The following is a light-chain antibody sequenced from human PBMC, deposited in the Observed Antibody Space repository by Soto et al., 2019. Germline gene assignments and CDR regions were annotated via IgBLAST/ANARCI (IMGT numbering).Light chain of an antibody. V-gene: IGLV1-44*01. CDR1: SSSIAGSL. J-gene: IGLJ2*01. Sequence: QSVLTQPPSASGTPGQKITITCSGGSSSIAGSLVNWYQQLPGTAPKLLIFSDNQRPSGVPDRFSGSRSGTSASLAISGLQSDDEGYYFCATWDDSLSGVVFGGGTKLTVL. CDR2: SDN. CDR3: ATWDDSLSGVV.